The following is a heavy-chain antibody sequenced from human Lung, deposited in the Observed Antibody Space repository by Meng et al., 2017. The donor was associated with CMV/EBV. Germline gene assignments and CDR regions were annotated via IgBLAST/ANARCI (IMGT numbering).Heavy chain of an antibody. CDR2: INPNSGGT. J-gene: IGHJ6*02. CDR1: GYTFTGYY. Sequence: ASXXVSXKASGYTFTGYYMHWVRQAPGQGLEWMGWINPNSGGTNYAQKFQGRVTMTRDTSISTAYMELSRLRSDDTAVYYCARACSSTSCYPYYYYYYGMDVGXQGTXVTVSS. CDR3: ARACSSTSCYPYYYYYYGMDV. D-gene: IGHD2-2*01. V-gene: IGHV1-2*02.